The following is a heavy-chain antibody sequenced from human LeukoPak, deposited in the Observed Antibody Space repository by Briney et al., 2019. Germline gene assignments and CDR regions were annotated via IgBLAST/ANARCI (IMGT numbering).Heavy chain of an antibody. CDR1: GGSISSGGYS. CDR3: ARQLNDFWSGYLYYYYYGMDV. CDR2: IYHSGST. J-gene: IGHJ6*02. D-gene: IGHD3-3*01. V-gene: IGHV4-30-2*01. Sequence: SETLSLTCAVSGGSISSGGYSWSWIRQPPGKGLEWIGYIYHSGSTYYNPSLKSRVTISVDRSKNQFSLKLSSVTAADTAVYYCARQLNDFWSGYLYYYYYGMDVWGQGTTVTVSS.